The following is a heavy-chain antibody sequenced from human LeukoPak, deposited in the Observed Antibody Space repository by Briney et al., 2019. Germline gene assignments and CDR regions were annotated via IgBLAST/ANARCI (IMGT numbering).Heavy chain of an antibody. D-gene: IGHD3-22*01. Sequence: SETLSLTCTVSGGSISSYYWSWIRQPAGKGLEWIGRIYSSGSTNYNPSLTSRVTMSVDTSKNQFSLKLSSATAADTAVYYCARDHYYDSSGYRQNDAFDIWGQGTMVTVSS. CDR3: ARDHYYDSSGYRQNDAFDI. CDR2: IYSSGST. V-gene: IGHV4-4*07. CDR1: GGSISSYY. J-gene: IGHJ3*02.